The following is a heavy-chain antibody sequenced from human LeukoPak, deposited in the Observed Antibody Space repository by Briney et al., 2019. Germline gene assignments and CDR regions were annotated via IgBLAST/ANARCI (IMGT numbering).Heavy chain of an antibody. CDR1: GYSFTSYW. J-gene: IGHJ4*02. CDR2: IYPGDSDA. CDR3: ARAPEYYDSSAIFDY. V-gene: IGHV5-51*01. D-gene: IGHD3-22*01. Sequence: GESLKISCKGSGYSFTSYWIGLVRQMPGKGVELMGIIYPGDSDARYSPSFQGQVTISADKSISTAYLQWSSLKASDTAMYYCARAPEYYDSSAIFDYWGQGTLVTVSS.